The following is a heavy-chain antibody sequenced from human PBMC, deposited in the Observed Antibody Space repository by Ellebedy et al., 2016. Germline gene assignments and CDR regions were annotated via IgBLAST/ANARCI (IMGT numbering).Heavy chain of an antibody. CDR3: ASGKTTRHCSGGSCFV. V-gene: IGHV3-7*01. CDR1: GFTFSTYA. J-gene: IGHJ4*02. D-gene: IGHD2-15*01. CDR2: IKQDGSEK. Sequence: GGSLRLXXAASGFTFSTYAMSWVRQAPGKGLEWVANIKQDGSEKYYVDSVKGRFTISRDNAKNSLYLQMNSLRAEDTAVYYCASGKTTRHCSGGSCFVWGQGTLVTVSS.